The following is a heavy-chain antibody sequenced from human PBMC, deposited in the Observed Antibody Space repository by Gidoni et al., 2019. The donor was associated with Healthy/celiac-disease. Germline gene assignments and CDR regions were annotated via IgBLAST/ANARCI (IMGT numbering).Heavy chain of an antibody. CDR2: IIPILGIA. D-gene: IGHD3-3*01. Sequence: QVQLVQSGAEVKKPGSSVKVSCKASGGTFSSYAISWVRQAPGQGLEWMGRIIPILGIANYAQKFQGRVTITADKSTSTAYMELSSLRSEDTAVYYCARGVVKGYYFDYWGQGTLVTVSS. V-gene: IGHV1-69*04. CDR3: ARGVVKGYYFDY. J-gene: IGHJ4*02. CDR1: GGTFSSYA.